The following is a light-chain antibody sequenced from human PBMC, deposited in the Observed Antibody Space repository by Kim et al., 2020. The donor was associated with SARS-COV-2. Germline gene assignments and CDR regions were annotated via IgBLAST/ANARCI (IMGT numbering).Light chain of an antibody. CDR2: WAS. V-gene: IGKV4-1*01. CDR3: QQYYSTLT. CDR1: QSVLYSSNNKNY. J-gene: IGKJ4*01. Sequence: DIAMTQSPDSLAVSLGERATINCKSSQSVLYSSNNKNYLAWYQQKPGQPPKLLIYWASTRESGVPDRFGGSGSGTDFTLTISSLQAEDVAIYYCQQYYSTLTFGGGTKVEIK.